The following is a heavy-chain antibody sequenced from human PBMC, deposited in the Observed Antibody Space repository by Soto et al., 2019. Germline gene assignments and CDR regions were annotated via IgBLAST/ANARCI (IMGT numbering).Heavy chain of an antibody. CDR2: IYYSGST. CDR3: ARSPPYDSSGYYYGFDY. Sequence: SETLSLTCTGSCGSISSGDYYWSWIRQPPGKGLEWIGYIYYSGSTYYNPSLKSRVTISVDTSKNQFSLKLSSVTAADTAVYYCARSPPYDSSGYYYGFDYWGQGTLVTVSS. D-gene: IGHD3-22*01. CDR1: CGSISSGDYY. V-gene: IGHV4-30-4*01. J-gene: IGHJ4*02.